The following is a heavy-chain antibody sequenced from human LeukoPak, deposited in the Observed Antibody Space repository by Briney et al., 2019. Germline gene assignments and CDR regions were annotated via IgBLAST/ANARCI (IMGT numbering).Heavy chain of an antibody. CDR2: IYTSGST. V-gene: IGHV4-4*07. CDR3: ARVKMIFGVVLDAFDI. J-gene: IGHJ3*02. Sequence: PSETLSLTCTVSGGSISSYYWSWIRQPAGKGLEWIGRIYTSGSTNYNPSLKSRVTMSVDTSKNQFSLKLSSVTAADTAVYYCARVKMIFGVVLDAFDIWGQGTMVTVSS. D-gene: IGHD3-3*01. CDR1: GGSISSYY.